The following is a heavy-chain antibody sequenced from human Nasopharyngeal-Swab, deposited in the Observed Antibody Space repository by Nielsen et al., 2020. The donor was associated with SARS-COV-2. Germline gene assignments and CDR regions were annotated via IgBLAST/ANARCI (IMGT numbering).Heavy chain of an antibody. J-gene: IGHJ5*02. CDR2: IYHGDSDT. CDR1: GYSFTSYC. V-gene: IGHV5-51*01. CDR3: ARQRQYCSGGSCYSKWFDP. Sequence: GESLKISCKASGYSFTSYCIGWVRQMPGKGLEWMGIIYHGDSDTSYSPSFEGQVTISADNSISTAYLQWSSLTASDTAMYYCARQRQYCSGGSCYSKWFDPWGQGTLVTVSS. D-gene: IGHD2-15*01.